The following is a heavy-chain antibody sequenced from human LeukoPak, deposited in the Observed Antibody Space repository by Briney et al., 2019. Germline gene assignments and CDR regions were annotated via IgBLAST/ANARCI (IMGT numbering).Heavy chain of an antibody. J-gene: IGHJ4*02. V-gene: IGHV1-3*03. CDR2: INAGNGNT. Sequence: GASVKVSCKASGYTFTSYAMHWVRQAPGQRLEWMGWINAGNGNTKYSQEFQGRVTITRDTSASTAYMELSSLRSEDMAVYYCARLGYCSSTSCSDFDYWGQGTLVTVSS. CDR1: GYTFTSYA. D-gene: IGHD2-2*01. CDR3: ARLGYCSSTSCSDFDY.